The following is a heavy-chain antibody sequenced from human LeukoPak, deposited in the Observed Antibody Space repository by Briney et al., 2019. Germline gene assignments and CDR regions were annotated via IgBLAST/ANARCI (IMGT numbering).Heavy chain of an antibody. CDR3: ARVSKAVVGYFDY. V-gene: IGHV1-69*04. J-gene: IGHJ4*02. Sequence: GASVKVSCKASGGTFSSYAISWVRQAPGQGLEWMGRIIPIFGIANYAQKFQGRVTITADKSTSTAYMELSSLRSEDTAVYYCARVSKAVVGYFDYWGQGTLVTVSS. CDR1: GGTFSSYA. D-gene: IGHD6-19*01. CDR2: IIPIFGIA.